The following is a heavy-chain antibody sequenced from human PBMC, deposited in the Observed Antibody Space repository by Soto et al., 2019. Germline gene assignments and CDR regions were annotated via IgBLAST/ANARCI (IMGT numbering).Heavy chain of an antibody. CDR3: AREVIVVVTAPAFDI. V-gene: IGHV3-30-3*01. D-gene: IGHD2-21*02. J-gene: IGHJ3*02. CDR1: GFTFSSYA. Sequence: QVQLVESGGGVVQPGRSLRRSCAASGFTFSSYAMHWVRQAPGKGLEWVAVISYDGSNKYYADSVKGRFTISRDNSKNTLYLQMNSLRAEDTAVYYCAREVIVVVTAPAFDIWGQGTMVTVSS. CDR2: ISYDGSNK.